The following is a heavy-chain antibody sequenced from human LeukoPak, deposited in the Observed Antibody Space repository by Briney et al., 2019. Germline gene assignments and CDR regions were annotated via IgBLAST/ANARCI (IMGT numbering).Heavy chain of an antibody. CDR3: AREGGAGGTIDY. V-gene: IGHV3-53*01. Sequence: GGSLRLSCAASGFTFSDYYMSWVRQAPGKGLEWVSVIYSGGSTYYADSVKGRFTISRDNSKNTLYLQMNSQRAEATAVYYCAREGGAGGTIDYWGQGTLVTVSS. D-gene: IGHD2-8*01. CDR1: GFTFSDYY. CDR2: IYSGGST. J-gene: IGHJ4*02.